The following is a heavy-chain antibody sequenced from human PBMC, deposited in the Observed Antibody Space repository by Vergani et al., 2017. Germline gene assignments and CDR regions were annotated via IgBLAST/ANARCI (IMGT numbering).Heavy chain of an antibody. V-gene: IGHV4-34*01. CDR3: ARGRGYCSSTSCYPYYFDY. J-gene: IGHJ4*02. CDR1: GGSFSGYY. Sequence: QVQLQQWGAGLLKPSETLSLTCAVYGGSFSGYYWSWIRQPPGKGLEWIGEINHSGSTNYNPSLKSRVTISVDTSKNQVSLKLSSVTAADTAVYYCARGRGYCSSTSCYPYYFDYWGQGTLVTVSS. D-gene: IGHD2-2*01. CDR2: INHSGST.